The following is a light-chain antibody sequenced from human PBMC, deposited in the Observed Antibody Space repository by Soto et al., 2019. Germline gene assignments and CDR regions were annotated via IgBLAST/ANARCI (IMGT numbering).Light chain of an antibody. CDR1: QNIRNY. Sequence: DIQMTQSPSSLSASVGDRVTITCRASQNIRNYLNWYQQKPGKAPKLLIYMAFTLQSGVPSRFSGSGSGTDFTLTISSLQPEAFASYYCQQSYSAPITFGQGTRLEI. V-gene: IGKV1-39*01. CDR3: QQSYSAPIT. J-gene: IGKJ5*01. CDR2: MAF.